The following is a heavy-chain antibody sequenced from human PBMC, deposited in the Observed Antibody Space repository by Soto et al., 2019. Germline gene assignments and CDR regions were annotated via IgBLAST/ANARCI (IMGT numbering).Heavy chain of an antibody. CDR1: GGSISCGGYS. CDR3: VRDSLGSGLDFDA. V-gene: IGHV4-30-2*01. D-gene: IGHD6-19*01. CDR2: IYHSGST. Sequence: SETLSLTCAASGGSISCGGYSWSWIRQPPGKGLEWIGYIYHSGSTYYNPSLKSRVTISVDRSKNQFCLRLASVTAADTAVYYCVRDSLGSGLDFDAWGQGTLVTVSS. J-gene: IGHJ4*02.